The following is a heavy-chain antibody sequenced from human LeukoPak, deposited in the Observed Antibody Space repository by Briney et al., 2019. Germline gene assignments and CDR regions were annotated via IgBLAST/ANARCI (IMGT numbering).Heavy chain of an antibody. Sequence: SETLSLTCTVSGGSISGYYWSWIRQPPGKGLEWIGYIYYSGSTNYNPSLKSRVTISVDTSKNQSSLKLSSVTAADTALYYCARSHSSTSWFFDSWGQGTLVTVSS. V-gene: IGHV4-59*01. D-gene: IGHD6-6*01. CDR3: ARSHSSTSWFFDS. CDR2: IYYSGST. J-gene: IGHJ4*02. CDR1: GGSISGYY.